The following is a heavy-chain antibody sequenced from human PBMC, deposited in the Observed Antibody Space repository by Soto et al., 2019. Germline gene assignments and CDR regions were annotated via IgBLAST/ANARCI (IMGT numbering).Heavy chain of an antibody. V-gene: IGHV1-69*13. CDR2: IIPIFGTA. Sequence: ASVKVSCKASGGTFSSYAISWVRQAPGQGLEWMGGIIPIFGTANYAQKFQGRVTITADESTSTAYMELSSLRSEDTAVYYCASAYYDSSGYPFGLTFDPWGQGTLVTVS. J-gene: IGHJ5*02. D-gene: IGHD3-22*01. CDR3: ASAYYDSSGYPFGLTFDP. CDR1: GGTFSSYA.